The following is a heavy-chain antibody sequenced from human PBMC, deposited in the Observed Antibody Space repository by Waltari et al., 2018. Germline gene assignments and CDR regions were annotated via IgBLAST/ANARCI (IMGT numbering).Heavy chain of an antibody. Sequence: QVQLQESGPGLVKPSETLSLTCTVSGGSIRSYYWSWIRPPAGKGLEWIGRIYTSGSTNYNPSLKSRVTMSVDTSKNQFSLKLSSVTAADTAVYYCARAPMWELQDAFDIWGQGTMVTVSS. V-gene: IGHV4-4*07. J-gene: IGHJ3*02. CDR3: ARAPMWELQDAFDI. CDR1: GGSIRSYY. D-gene: IGHD1-26*01. CDR2: IYTSGST.